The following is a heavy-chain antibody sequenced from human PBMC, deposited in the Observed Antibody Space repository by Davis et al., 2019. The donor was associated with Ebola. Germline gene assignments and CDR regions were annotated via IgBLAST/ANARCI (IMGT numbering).Heavy chain of an antibody. CDR1: GFTFSDYY. CDR3: ARDHSQSIVGATTEY. D-gene: IGHD1-26*01. Sequence: PGGSLRLSCAASGFTFSDYYMSWIRQAPGKGLEWVSYISSSGSTIYYADSVKGRFTISRDNAKNSLYLQMNSLRAEDTAVYYCARDHSQSIVGATTEYWGQGTLVTVTS. CDR2: ISSSGSTI. V-gene: IGHV3-11*04. J-gene: IGHJ4*02.